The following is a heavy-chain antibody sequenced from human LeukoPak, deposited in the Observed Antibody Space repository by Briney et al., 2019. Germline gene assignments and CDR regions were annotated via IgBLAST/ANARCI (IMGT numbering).Heavy chain of an antibody. Sequence: SQTLSLTCTVSGGSISSGDYYWSWIRQPPGKGLEWIGYIYYSGSTYYNPSLKSRVTISVDTSKSQFSLKLSSVTAADTAVYYCARQPGKYGSGSYPYYYYGMDVWGQGTTVTVSS. J-gene: IGHJ6*02. CDR3: ARQPGKYGSGSYPYYYYGMDV. V-gene: IGHV4-30-4*01. D-gene: IGHD3-10*01. CDR2: IYYSGST. CDR1: GGSISSGDYY.